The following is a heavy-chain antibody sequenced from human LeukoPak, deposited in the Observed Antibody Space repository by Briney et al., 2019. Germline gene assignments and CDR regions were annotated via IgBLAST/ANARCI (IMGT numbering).Heavy chain of an antibody. Sequence: GGSLRLSCAASGFTFSSYAMSWVRQVPGKGLEWVSAISASAGSTYYADSVKGRFTISRDNSKSTLYLQMDSLRAEDTAVYYCAKVGSGWYSYSDYWGQGTLVTVSS. CDR1: GFTFSSYA. CDR2: ISASAGST. CDR3: AKVGSGWYSYSDY. V-gene: IGHV3-23*01. J-gene: IGHJ4*02. D-gene: IGHD6-19*01.